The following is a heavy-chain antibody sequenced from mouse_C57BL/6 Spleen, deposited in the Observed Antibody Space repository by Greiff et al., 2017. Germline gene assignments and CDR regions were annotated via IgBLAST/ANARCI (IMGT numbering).Heavy chain of an antibody. Sequence: QVQLQQSGPGLVAPSQSLSITCTVSGFSFTSYGVSWVRQPPGQGLEWLGVIWGDGSTNYHSALISRLCISKANSKSQVFLILNSQQTDDTATYYCAKGLDYGNSFAYWGQGTLVTVSA. D-gene: IGHD2-1*01. CDR1: GFSFTSYG. CDR3: AKGLDYGNSFAY. CDR2: IWGDGST. V-gene: IGHV2-3*01. J-gene: IGHJ3*01.